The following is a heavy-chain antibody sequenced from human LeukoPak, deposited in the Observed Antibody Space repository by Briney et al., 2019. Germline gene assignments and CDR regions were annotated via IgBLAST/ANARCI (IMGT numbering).Heavy chain of an antibody. J-gene: IGHJ4*02. V-gene: IGHV3-11*04. CDR3: ASGVSGSYYDFWSGYRGDY. Sequence: PGGSLRLSCAASGFTFSDYYMSWIRQAPGKGLEWVSYISSSGSTIYYADSVKGRFTISRDNAKNSLYLQMNSLRAEDTAVYYCASGVSGSYYDFWSGYRGDYWGQGTLVTVSS. CDR1: GFTFSDYY. CDR2: ISSSGSTI. D-gene: IGHD3-3*01.